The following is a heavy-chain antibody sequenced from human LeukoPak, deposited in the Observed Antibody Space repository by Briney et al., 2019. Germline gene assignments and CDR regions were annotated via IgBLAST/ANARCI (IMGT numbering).Heavy chain of an antibody. D-gene: IGHD1-26*01. Sequence: SETLSLTCAVYGGSFSGYCWSWIRQPPGKGLEWIGEINHSGSTNYNPSLKSRVTISVDTSKNQFSLKLSSVTAADTAVYYCARGVPLGGELLRFDYWGQGTLVTVSS. CDR2: INHSGST. J-gene: IGHJ4*02. V-gene: IGHV4-34*01. CDR3: ARGVPLGGELLRFDY. CDR1: GGSFSGYC.